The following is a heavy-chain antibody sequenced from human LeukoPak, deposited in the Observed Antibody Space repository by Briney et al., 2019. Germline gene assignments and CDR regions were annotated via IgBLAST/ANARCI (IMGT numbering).Heavy chain of an antibody. CDR2: IKQDGSEK. Sequence: GGSLRLSCAASGFTLSRYWMSWVRQAPGKGLEWVANIKQDGSEKYYVDSVEGRFTISRDNAKNSLYLQMNSLRAEDTAVYYCARGLSVVTAKDYFDYWGQGTLVTVYS. V-gene: IGHV3-7*01. CDR3: ARGLSVVTAKDYFDY. J-gene: IGHJ4*02. D-gene: IGHD4-23*01. CDR1: GFTLSRYW.